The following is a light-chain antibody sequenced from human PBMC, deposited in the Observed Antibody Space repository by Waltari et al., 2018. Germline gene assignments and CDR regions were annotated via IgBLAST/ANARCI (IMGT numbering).Light chain of an antibody. CDR2: AAS. CDR3: LQVINYPRT. J-gene: IGKJ1*01. Sequence: DIQLTQSPSFLSASVGDRVTITGRASQGISSDLAWYQQKPGKAPKLLISAASTLQSGVPSRFSGSGSGTQFTLTISSLQPEDFATYYCLQVINYPRTFGQGTKVEIK. CDR1: QGISSD. V-gene: IGKV1-9*01.